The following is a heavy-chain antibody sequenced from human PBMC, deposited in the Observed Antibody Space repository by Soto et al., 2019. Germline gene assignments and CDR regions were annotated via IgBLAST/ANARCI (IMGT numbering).Heavy chain of an antibody. J-gene: IGHJ2*01. D-gene: IGHD3-22*01. CDR1: GGTFSSDG. CDR2: ITPIFRAT. CDR3: ARGRDTYYYDSSGYSGWYFDL. Sequence: QVQLVQSGAEVKKPGSSVKVSCKASGGTFSSDGISWVRQAPGQGLEWMGGITPIFRATKYAQKFQGRVTITADESTSTAYMELSRLRSEDTAVYYCARGRDTYYYDSSGYSGWYFDLWGRGTLVTVSS. V-gene: IGHV1-69*01.